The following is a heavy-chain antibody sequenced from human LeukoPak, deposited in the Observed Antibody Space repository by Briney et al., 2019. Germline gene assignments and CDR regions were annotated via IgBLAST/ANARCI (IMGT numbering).Heavy chain of an antibody. J-gene: IGHJ1*01. CDR1: GGSISSYY. CDR2: IYYSGST. CDR3: ASHSATWYFQH. Sequence: PSETLSLTCTVSGGSISSYYWSWIRQPPGKGLEWIGYIYYSGSTNYKPSLKSRVTMSLNTSKNQFSLKLSSVTVADTAIYYCASHSATWYFQHWGQGTPVTVSS. V-gene: IGHV4-59*01. D-gene: IGHD6-13*01.